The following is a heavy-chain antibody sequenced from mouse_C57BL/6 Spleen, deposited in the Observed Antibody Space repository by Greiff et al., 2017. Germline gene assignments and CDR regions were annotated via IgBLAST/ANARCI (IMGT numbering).Heavy chain of an antibody. Sequence: QVQLQQPGAELVRPGSSVKLSCKASGYTFTSYWMDWVKQRPGQGLEWIGNIYPSDSETHYNQKFKDKATLTVDKSSSTAYMQLSSLTSEDSAVYYCARLITTVVERDYWGQGTTLTVSS. J-gene: IGHJ2*01. V-gene: IGHV1-61*01. D-gene: IGHD1-1*01. CDR2: IYPSDSET. CDR3: ARLITTVVERDY. CDR1: GYTFTSYW.